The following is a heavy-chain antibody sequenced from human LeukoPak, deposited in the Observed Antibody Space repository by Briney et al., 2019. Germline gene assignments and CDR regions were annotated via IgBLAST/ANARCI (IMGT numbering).Heavy chain of an antibody. D-gene: IGHD2-2*01. CDR3: ARGGTYCSSTSCYSPSDY. Sequence: AGGSLRLSCAASGFTLSSYSMNWVRQAPGKGLEWVSSISSSSSYIFYAYSVKGRFTISRDNAKNSLYLQMNSLRAEDTAVYYCARGGTYCSSTSCYSPSDYWGQGTLVTVSS. CDR2: ISSSSSYI. CDR1: GFTLSSYS. V-gene: IGHV3-21*01. J-gene: IGHJ4*02.